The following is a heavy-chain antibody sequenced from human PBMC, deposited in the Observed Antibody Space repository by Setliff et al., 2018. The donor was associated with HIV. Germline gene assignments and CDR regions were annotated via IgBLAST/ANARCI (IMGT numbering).Heavy chain of an antibody. D-gene: IGHD2-8*01. V-gene: IGHV1-18*01. Sequence: ASVKVSCKAPGYSLSTYAISWVRQAPGQGLEWMGWIDSNNGNRNFAQKFRGRVTMTTDIGTNTAYMEVRGLSFDDTAVYYCVRLTADRTNYHYYLDVWGKGTTVTVSS. CDR2: IDSNNGNR. CDR1: GYSLSTYA. CDR3: VRLTADRTNYHYYLDV. J-gene: IGHJ6*03.